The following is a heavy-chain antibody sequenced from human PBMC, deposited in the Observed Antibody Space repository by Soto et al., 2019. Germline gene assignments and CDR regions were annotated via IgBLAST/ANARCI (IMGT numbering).Heavy chain of an antibody. CDR1: GYTFTGYY. CDR3: ARDLQYCSGGSCPIYMDV. CDR2: INPNSGAT. Sequence: ASVKVSCKASGYTFTGYYLHWVRQAPGQGLEWMGWINPNSGATNYAQKFQGWVTMTRDTSISTAYMELSRLRNDDTAVYYCARDLQYCSGGSCPIYMDVWGKGPTVTVSS. J-gene: IGHJ6*03. D-gene: IGHD2-15*01. V-gene: IGHV1-2*04.